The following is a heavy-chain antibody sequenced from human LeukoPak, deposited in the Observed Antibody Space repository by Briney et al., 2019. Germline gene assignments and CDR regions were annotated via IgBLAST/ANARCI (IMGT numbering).Heavy chain of an antibody. V-gene: IGHV3-33*08. CDR3: ARGITILGVVTRPDY. CDR2: IWSDGSNK. J-gene: IGHJ4*02. Sequence: GKSLRLSCAASGFTFSSYGMHWVRQAPGKGLEWVAVIWSDGSNKYYADSVKGRFTISRDNSKNTLYLQMNSLRVDDTAVYFCARGITILGVVTRPDYWGQGTLVTVSS. CDR1: GFTFSSYG. D-gene: IGHD3-3*01.